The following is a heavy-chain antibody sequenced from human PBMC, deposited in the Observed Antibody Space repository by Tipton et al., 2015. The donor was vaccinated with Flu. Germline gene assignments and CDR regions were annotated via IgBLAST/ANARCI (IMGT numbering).Heavy chain of an antibody. D-gene: IGHD3-3*01. CDR3: ASELGHYDFWSGTNYYYDGMDV. CDR1: GGTFSSYA. Sequence: QLVQSGPEVKKPGSSVKVSCKASGGTFSSYAISWVRQAPGLGLEWMGGIIPILGIANYAQKFQGRVTITEDKSTSTAYMELSILRSKESAVYYCASELGHYDFWSGTNYYYDGMDVWGQGTTVTVSS. J-gene: IGHJ6*02. V-gene: IGHV1-69*09. CDR2: IIPILGIA.